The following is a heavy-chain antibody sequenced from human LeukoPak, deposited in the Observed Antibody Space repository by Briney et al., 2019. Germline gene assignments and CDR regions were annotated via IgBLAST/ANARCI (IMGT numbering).Heavy chain of an antibody. D-gene: IGHD1-1*01. CDR2: INHSGST. CDR1: GGSFSGYY. Sequence: SETLSLTCAVYGGSFSGYYWSWIRQPPGKGLEWIGEINHSGSTNYNPSLKSRVTISVDTSKNQFSLRLSSVTAADTAVYYCARPRELDDAFDIWGQGTMVTVSS. J-gene: IGHJ3*02. V-gene: IGHV4-34*01. CDR3: ARPRELDDAFDI.